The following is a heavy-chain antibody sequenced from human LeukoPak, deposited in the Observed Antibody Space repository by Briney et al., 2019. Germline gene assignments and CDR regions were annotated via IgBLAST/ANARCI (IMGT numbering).Heavy chain of an antibody. D-gene: IGHD1-26*01. V-gene: IGHV3-21*01. CDR1: GFTLSSYS. J-gene: IGHJ4*02. CDR3: ARELYSGSYYIRFDY. Sequence: GGSLRLSCAASGFTLSSYSMNWVRQAPGKGLEWVSSISSSSSYIYYADSVKGRFTISRDNAKNSLYLQMNSLRAEDTAVYYCARELYSGSYYIRFDYWGQGTLVTASS. CDR2: ISSSSSYI.